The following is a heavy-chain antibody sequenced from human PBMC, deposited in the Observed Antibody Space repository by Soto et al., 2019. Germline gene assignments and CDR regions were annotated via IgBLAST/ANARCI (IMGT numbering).Heavy chain of an antibody. J-gene: IGHJ5*02. D-gene: IGHD6-25*01. V-gene: IGHV1-8*01. Sequence: QVQLVQSGAEVKKPGASVKVSCKASGYTFTSYDINWVRQATGQGLEWMGWMNPNSGKTGYAQKFQGTVAITRTTSISTGYMELRSLRSEDTAVCYCARERSSGWFDPWGQGTLVTVSS. CDR3: ARERSSGWFDP. CDR2: MNPNSGKT. CDR1: GYTFTSYD.